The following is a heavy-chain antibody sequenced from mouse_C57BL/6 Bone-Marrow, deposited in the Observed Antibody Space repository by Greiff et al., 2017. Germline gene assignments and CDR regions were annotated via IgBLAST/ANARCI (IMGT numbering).Heavy chain of an antibody. CDR2: IDPSDSYT. Sequence: QVQLQQPGAELVMPGASVKLSCTASGYTFTSYWMHWVKQTPGKGLEWIGEIDPSDSYTYYPQTFKGRFTLSVDKSSSTAYMQLSSLTSEDSAVYYCAREGITTVVAHFDYWGQGTTVTVSS. D-gene: IGHD1-1*01. CDR1: GYTFTSYW. V-gene: IGHV1-69*01. J-gene: IGHJ2*01. CDR3: AREGITTVVAHFDY.